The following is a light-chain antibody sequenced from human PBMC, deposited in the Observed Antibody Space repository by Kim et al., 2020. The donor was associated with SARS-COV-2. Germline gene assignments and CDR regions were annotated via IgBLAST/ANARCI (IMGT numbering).Light chain of an antibody. CDR2: VSS. Sequence: LAPGQRATLSCRASQSVRTTLACYQQSPGPAPRLLFHVSSTRATDLPARFRGSGSGTDFTLTISSLQSEDFAVYYFQQYNTWPYTFGQGTKVDIK. CDR1: QSVRTT. J-gene: IGKJ2*01. V-gene: IGKV3-15*01. CDR3: QQYNTWPYT.